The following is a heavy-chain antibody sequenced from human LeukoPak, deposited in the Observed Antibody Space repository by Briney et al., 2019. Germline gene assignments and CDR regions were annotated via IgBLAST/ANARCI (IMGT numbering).Heavy chain of an antibody. J-gene: IGHJ4*02. CDR1: GFTFSSYA. CDR2: ISGSGGST. V-gene: IGHV3-23*01. D-gene: IGHD6-13*01. CDR3: AAQRYSSSWSQRRYYFDY. Sequence: PGGSLRLSCAASGFTFSSYAMSWVRQAPGKGLEWVSAISGSGGSTYYADSVKGRFTISRDNSKNTLYLQMNSLRAEDTAVYYCAAQRYSSSWSQRRYYFDYWGQGTLVTVSS.